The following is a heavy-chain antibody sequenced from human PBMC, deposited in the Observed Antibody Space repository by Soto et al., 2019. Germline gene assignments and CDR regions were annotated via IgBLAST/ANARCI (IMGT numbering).Heavy chain of an antibody. CDR1: GFTFSSYA. J-gene: IGHJ4*02. V-gene: IGHV3-30-3*01. Sequence: GGSLRLSCAASGFTFSSYAMHWVRQAPGKGLEWVAVISYDGSNKYYADYVKGRFTISRDNSKNTLYLQMNSLRAEDTAVYYCARDVGATTYFDYWGQGTLVTVS. CDR3: ARDVGATTYFDY. CDR2: ISYDGSNK. D-gene: IGHD1-26*01.